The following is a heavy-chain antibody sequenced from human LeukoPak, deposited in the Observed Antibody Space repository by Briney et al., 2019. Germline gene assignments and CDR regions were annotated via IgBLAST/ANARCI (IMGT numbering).Heavy chain of an antibody. J-gene: IGHJ5*02. Sequence: ASVKVSCKASGYTFTGYYMHWVRQAPGQGLEWMGWINPNSGGTNYAQKFQGRVTMTRDTSISTAYMELSRLRSDDTAVYYCARGRRYNILTGHYVSEVDPWGQGTLVTVSS. CDR1: GYTFTGYY. CDR2: INPNSGGT. V-gene: IGHV1-2*02. D-gene: IGHD3-9*01. CDR3: ARGRRYNILTGHYVSEVDP.